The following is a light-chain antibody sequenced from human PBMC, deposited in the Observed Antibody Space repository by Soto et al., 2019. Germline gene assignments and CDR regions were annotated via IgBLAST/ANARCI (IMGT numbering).Light chain of an antibody. J-gene: IGLJ1*01. Sequence: QSALTQPASVSGSPGQSITISCTGTSSDVGTYNYVSWYQQHPGKAPKLMIYDVRNRPSGVSNRFSGSKSGNTASLTISGLQAEDEADYYCSSYTSSSTPHVFGTGTKLTVL. CDR3: SSYTSSSTPHV. CDR2: DVR. V-gene: IGLV2-14*03. CDR1: SSDVGTYNY.